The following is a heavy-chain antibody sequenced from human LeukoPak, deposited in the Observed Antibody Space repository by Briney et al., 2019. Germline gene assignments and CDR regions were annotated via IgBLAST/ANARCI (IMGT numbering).Heavy chain of an antibody. D-gene: IGHD6-6*01. CDR2: IIPIFGTA. J-gene: IGHJ6*03. V-gene: IGHV1-69*05. CDR1: GGTFSSYA. Sequence: ASVKVSCKASGGTFSSYAISWVRQAPGQGLEWMGGIIPIFGTANYAQKFQGRVTITTDESTSTAYMELSSLRSEDTAVYYCANHHISSSSGYYYYYYMDVWGKGTTVTVSS. CDR3: ANHHISSSSGYYYYYYMDV.